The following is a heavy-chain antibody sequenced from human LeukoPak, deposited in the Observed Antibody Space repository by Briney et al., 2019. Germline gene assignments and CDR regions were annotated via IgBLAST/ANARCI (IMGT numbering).Heavy chain of an antibody. CDR1: GGSISSYY. CDR2: IYYSGST. J-gene: IGHJ6*02. V-gene: IGHV4-59*01. D-gene: IGHD5-18*01. Sequence: KASETLSLTCTVSGGSISSYYWSWIRQPPGKGLEWIGYIYYSGSTNYNPSLKSRVTISVDTSKNQFSLKLSSVTAADTAVYYCARKGYSYGYMGYYYSMDVWGQGTTVTVSS. CDR3: ARKGYSYGYMGYYYSMDV.